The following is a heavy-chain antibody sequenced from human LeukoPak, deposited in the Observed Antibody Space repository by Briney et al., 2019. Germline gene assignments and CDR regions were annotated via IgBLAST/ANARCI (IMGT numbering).Heavy chain of an antibody. CDR1: DGSISSYY. D-gene: IGHD3-3*01. V-gene: IGHV4-4*07. Sequence: SETLSLTCTVSDGSISSYYWSWIRQPAGKGLEWIGRIYTSGSTNYNPALKSRFTMSVDTSKNQFSLKLSSVTAADTAVYYCARDGEYDFWSGPHSGWFDPWGQGTLVAVSS. CDR2: IYTSGST. J-gene: IGHJ5*02. CDR3: ARDGEYDFWSGPHSGWFDP.